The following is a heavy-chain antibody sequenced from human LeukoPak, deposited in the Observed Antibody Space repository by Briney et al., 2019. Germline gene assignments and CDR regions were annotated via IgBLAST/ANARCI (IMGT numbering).Heavy chain of an antibody. CDR3: ARRIVVVVAATYIDY. CDR1: GGSFSGYY. D-gene: IGHD2-15*01. CDR2: INHSGST. Sequence: SETLSLTCAVYGGSFSGYYWSWIRQPPGKGLEWIGEINHSGSTNYNPSLKSRVTISVDTSKNQFSLKLRSVTAADTAVYYCARRIVVVVAATYIDYWGQGTLVTVSS. V-gene: IGHV4-34*01. J-gene: IGHJ4*02.